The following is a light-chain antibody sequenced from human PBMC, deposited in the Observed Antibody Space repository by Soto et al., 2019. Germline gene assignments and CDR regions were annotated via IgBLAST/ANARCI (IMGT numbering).Light chain of an antibody. CDR3: AAWDDNLNAYV. CDR2: IGD. J-gene: IGLJ1*01. CDR1: TSNIGTFY. V-gene: IGLV1-47*02. Sequence: QSVLTQPPSTSSTPGQTVTISCSGSTSNIGTFYVYWYQHLPGTAPKLLIYIGDQRASGVSGRFSASKSGTSASLAISGLRSDDEADYYCAAWDDNLNAYVFGSGTKLTVL.